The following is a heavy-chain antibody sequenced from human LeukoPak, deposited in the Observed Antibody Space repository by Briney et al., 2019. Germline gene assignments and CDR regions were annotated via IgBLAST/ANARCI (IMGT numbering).Heavy chain of an antibody. Sequence: PGGSPRLSCAAPGFTFSDYYMSWIRQAPGKGLEWVSYISLSGSTIHYTDSVKGRFTISRDNARDSLFLQMNSLRAEDTAVYYCARERSFYGANLAVDYWGQGTLVTVSS. CDR3: ARERSFYGANLAVDY. J-gene: IGHJ4*02. CDR1: GFTFSDYY. CDR2: ISLSGSTI. V-gene: IGHV3-11*01. D-gene: IGHD4/OR15-4a*01.